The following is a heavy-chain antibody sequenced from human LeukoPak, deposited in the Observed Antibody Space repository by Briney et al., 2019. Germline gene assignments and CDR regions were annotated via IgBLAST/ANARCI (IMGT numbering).Heavy chain of an antibody. J-gene: IGHJ5*02. CDR3: ARFKVTVTSIP. CDR1: GFTFSDYW. CDR2: INPDGSSA. D-gene: IGHD4-11*01. V-gene: IGHV3-74*01. Sequence: PGGSLRLSCAASGFTFSDYWMHWVRQAPGKGLVWVSRINPDGSSASYADSVKGRFTISRDNAKNTLYLQMNSLRAEDTAVYYCARFKVTVTSIPWGPGTLVTVSS.